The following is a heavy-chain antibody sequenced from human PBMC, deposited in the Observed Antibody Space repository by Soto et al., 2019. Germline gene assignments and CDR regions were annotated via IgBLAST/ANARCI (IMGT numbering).Heavy chain of an antibody. J-gene: IGHJ4*02. D-gene: IGHD2-21*01. CDR3: ARAPYCGGDCYFWDYFDY. V-gene: IGHV4-59*12. CDR1: GGSISSYY. Sequence: SSGTLSLPCTVSGGSISSYYWSWIRQPPGKGLEWIGYIYYSGSTYYNPSLKSRVTISVDTSKNQFSLKLSSVTAADTAVYYCARAPYCGGDCYFWDYFDYWGQGTLVTVSS. CDR2: IYYSGST.